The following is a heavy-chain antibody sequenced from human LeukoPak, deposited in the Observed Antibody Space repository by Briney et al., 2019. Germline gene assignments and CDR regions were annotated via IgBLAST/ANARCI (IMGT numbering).Heavy chain of an antibody. J-gene: IGHJ4*02. CDR3: ARDGLHTAHFDY. CDR1: GFTFSSYS. V-gene: IGHV3-48*02. CDR2: ISRTSHTI. D-gene: IGHD5-18*01. Sequence: GGSLRLSCAASGFTFSSYSMNWVRQAPGKGLEWVSYISRTSHTIYYADSVKGRFTISRDNAKNSLYLQMNSLRDEDTAVYYCARDGLHTAHFDYWGQGTLVTVSS.